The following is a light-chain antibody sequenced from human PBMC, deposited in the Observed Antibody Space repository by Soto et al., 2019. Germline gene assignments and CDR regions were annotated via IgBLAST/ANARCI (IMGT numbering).Light chain of an antibody. V-gene: IGKV1-27*01. CDR2: GAS. CDR1: QGISNS. J-gene: IGKJ1*01. CDR3: QKYNLAPWS. Sequence: DIQMTQSPSSLSASVGDRVTITCRASQGISNSLAWYQHKPGKVPKLLMYGASTFQSGVPSRFSFSGSGTDFIRTISSLQPEYVATYVCQKYNLAPWSFGQGTKVEIK.